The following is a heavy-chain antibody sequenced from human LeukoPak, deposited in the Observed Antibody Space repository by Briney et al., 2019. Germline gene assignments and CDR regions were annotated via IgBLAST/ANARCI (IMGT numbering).Heavy chain of an antibody. Sequence: PSETLSLTCAVYGGSFSGYYWSWIRQPPGKGLEWIGEINHSGSTNYNPSLKSRVTISVDTSKNQFSLKLTSVTAADTAVYYCASATKRTNWNYEFYYYYMDVWGKGTTVTVSS. CDR3: ASATKRTNWNYEFYYYYMDV. J-gene: IGHJ6*03. D-gene: IGHD1-7*01. V-gene: IGHV4-34*01. CDR1: GGSFSGYY. CDR2: INHSGST.